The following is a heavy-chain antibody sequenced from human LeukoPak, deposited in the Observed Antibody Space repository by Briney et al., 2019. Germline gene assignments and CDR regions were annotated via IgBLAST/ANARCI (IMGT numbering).Heavy chain of an antibody. J-gene: IGHJ6*03. D-gene: IGHD2-15*01. CDR3: AKFALAASYYYYYMDV. Sequence: PGGSLRLSCAASGFTFSSYAMSWVRQAPGKGLEWVSAISGSGGSTYYADSVKGRFTISRDNSKNTLYLQMNSLRAEDTAVYYCAKFALAASYYYYYMDVWGKGTTVTVSS. V-gene: IGHV3-23*01. CDR2: ISGSGGST. CDR1: GFTFSSYA.